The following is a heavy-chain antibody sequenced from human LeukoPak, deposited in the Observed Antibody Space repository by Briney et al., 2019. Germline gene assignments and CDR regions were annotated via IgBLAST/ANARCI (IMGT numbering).Heavy chain of an antibody. D-gene: IGHD6-6*01. J-gene: IGHJ4*02. V-gene: IGHV5-51*01. CDR1: GYSFTSYW. Sequence: GESLNISCQGSGYSFTSYWIGWVRQLPGKGLEWMGIIYPGGSDTRYSPSFQGQVTISADKSISTAYLQWSSLKASDTAMYYCARHATPYDIAAACDYWGQGTLVTVSS. CDR2: IYPGGSDT. CDR3: ARHATPYDIAAACDY.